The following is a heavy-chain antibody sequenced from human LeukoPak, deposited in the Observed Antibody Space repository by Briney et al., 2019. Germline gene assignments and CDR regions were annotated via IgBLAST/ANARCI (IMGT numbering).Heavy chain of an antibody. CDR2: INPNSGGT. CDR3: ARDYCSGGSCYSEFFRFDP. Sequence: ASVKVSCKASGYTFTGYYMHWVRQAPGQGLEWMGWINPNSGGTNYAQKFQGRVTVTRDTSISTAYMELSRLRSDDTAVYYCARDYCSGGSCYSEFFRFDPWGQGTLVTVSS. D-gene: IGHD2-15*01. V-gene: IGHV1-2*02. CDR1: GYTFTGYY. J-gene: IGHJ5*02.